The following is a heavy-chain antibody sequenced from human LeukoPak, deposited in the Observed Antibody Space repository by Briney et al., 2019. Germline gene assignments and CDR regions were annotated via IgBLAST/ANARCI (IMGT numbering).Heavy chain of an antibody. CDR1: GGSISSGGYS. CDR3: ARGGNDILTGYYLPDY. D-gene: IGHD3-9*01. V-gene: IGHV4-30-2*01. CDR2: IYHSGST. Sequence: PSQTLSLTCAVSGGSISSGGYSWSWIRQPPGKGLEWIGYIYHSGSTYYNPSPKSRVTISVDRSKNQFSLKLSSVTAADTAVYYCARGGNDILTGYYLPDYWGQGTLVTVSS. J-gene: IGHJ4*02.